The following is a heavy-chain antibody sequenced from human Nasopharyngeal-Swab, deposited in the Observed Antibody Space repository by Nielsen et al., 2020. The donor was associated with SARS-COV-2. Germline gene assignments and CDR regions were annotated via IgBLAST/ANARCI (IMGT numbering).Heavy chain of an antibody. CDR3: GSVFEI. CDR1: EFTLRNHW. Sequence: GGSLRLSCTPSEFTLRNHWMHWVRLTPGKGLVWVSGIDFDGSNTFYADSVKGRFTISRDNGENTLSLQMNSLRDEDTGVYYCGSVFEIWGQGVLVPSPQ. D-gene: IGHD3-9*01. J-gene: IGHJ4*02. CDR2: IDFDGSNT. V-gene: IGHV3-74*01.